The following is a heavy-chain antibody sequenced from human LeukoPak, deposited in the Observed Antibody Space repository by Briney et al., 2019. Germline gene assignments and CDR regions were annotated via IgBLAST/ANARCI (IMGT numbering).Heavy chain of an antibody. CDR2: INAGNGNT. CDR3: ARVSGYDSRASDY. CDR1: GYTFTSYA. D-gene: IGHD5-12*01. Sequence: ASVKVSCKASGYTFTSYAMHWVRQAPGQRLEWMGWINAGNGNTKYPQKFQGRVTITRDTSASTAYMELSSLRSEDTAVYYCARVSGYDSRASDYWGQGTLVTVSS. J-gene: IGHJ4*02. V-gene: IGHV1-3*01.